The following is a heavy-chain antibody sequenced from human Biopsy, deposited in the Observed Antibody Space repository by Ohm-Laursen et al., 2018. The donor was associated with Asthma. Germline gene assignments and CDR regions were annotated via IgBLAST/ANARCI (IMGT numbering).Heavy chain of an antibody. CDR1: GFTLSSYV. J-gene: IGHJ4*02. CDR3: ARLAYYDRSGTHYFDH. D-gene: IGHD3-22*01. CDR2: IDKSSNSI. V-gene: IGHV3-11*01. Sequence: SLRLSCTASGFTLSSYVMHWIRQAPGKGLEWVSYIDKSSNSIYYGDSVKGRFTISRDNAKNLLYLQMNSLRADDTAVYFCARLAYYDRSGTHYFDHWGQGNLVTVSS.